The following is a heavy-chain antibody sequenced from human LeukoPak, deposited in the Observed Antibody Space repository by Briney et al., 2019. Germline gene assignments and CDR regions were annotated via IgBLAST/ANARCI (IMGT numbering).Heavy chain of an antibody. CDR1: GGSFSGHY. CDR3: ARLRAHAYNYGFDY. CDR2: INHSGST. D-gene: IGHD5-24*01. Sequence: SETLSLTCAVYGGSFSGHYWSWIRQPPGKGLEWIGEINHSGSTTYNPSLKSRFTISVDTSKNQFSLRLSSVTAADTAVYFCARLRAHAYNYGFDYWGQGALVTVSS. V-gene: IGHV4-34*01. J-gene: IGHJ4*02.